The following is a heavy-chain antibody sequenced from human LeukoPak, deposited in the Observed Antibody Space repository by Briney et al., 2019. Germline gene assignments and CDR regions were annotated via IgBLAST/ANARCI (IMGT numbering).Heavy chain of an antibody. V-gene: IGHV4-4*07. Sequence: PSETLSLTCTVSDDSINDYYWSWIRQPAGKGLEWIGRIYTTGSTNYNPSLESRVTMSIDMSKNQFSLNLSSVTAADTAVYYCARGGEWSYDYWGQGTLVTVSS. CDR3: ARGGEWSYDY. J-gene: IGHJ4*02. D-gene: IGHD3-3*01. CDR2: IYTTGST. CDR1: DDSINDYY.